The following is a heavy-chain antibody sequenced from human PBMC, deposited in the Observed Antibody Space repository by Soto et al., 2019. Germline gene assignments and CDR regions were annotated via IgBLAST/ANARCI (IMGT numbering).Heavy chain of an antibody. J-gene: IGHJ4*02. V-gene: IGHV1-2*02. Sequence: ASVKVSCKASGYTFTGYYMHWVRQAPGQGLEWMGWINPNSGGTNYAQKFQGRVTITTDKSTSTAYMELSSLRSEDTAVYYCARDGPRGYCSGGSCPVDDWGQGTRVTVAS. D-gene: IGHD2-15*01. CDR1: GYTFTGYY. CDR2: INPNSGGT. CDR3: ARDGPRGYCSGGSCPVDD.